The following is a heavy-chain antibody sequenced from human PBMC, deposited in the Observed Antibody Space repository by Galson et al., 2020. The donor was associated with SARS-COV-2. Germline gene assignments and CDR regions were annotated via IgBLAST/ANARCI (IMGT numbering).Heavy chain of an antibody. Sequence: GGSLRLSCAASGFTFSSYSMNWVRQAPGKGLEWVSSISSSSSYICYADSVKGRFTISRDNAKNSLYLQMNSLRAEDTAVYYCATPRNYYDSSGTFDYWGQGTLVTVSS. D-gene: IGHD3-22*01. J-gene: IGHJ4*02. CDR2: ISSSSSYI. V-gene: IGHV3-21*01. CDR3: ATPRNYYDSSGTFDY. CDR1: GFTFSSYS.